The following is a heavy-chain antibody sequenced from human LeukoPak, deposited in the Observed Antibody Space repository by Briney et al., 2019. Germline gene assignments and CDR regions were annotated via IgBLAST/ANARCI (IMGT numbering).Heavy chain of an antibody. CDR1: GFTVSSNY. CDR2: IYSGGST. J-gene: IGHJ4*02. V-gene: IGHV3-66*01. CDR3: AKAQQTLAYYFDH. Sequence: SGGSLRLSCAASGFTVSSNYMSWVRQAPGKGLEWVSVIYSGGSTYYADSVKGRFTISRDNSKNTLYLQMNSLRVEDTAIYYCAKAQQTLAYYFDHWGQGTLVTVSS. D-gene: IGHD6-13*01.